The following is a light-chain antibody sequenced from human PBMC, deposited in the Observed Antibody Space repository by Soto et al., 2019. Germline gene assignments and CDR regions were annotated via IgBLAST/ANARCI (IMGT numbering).Light chain of an antibody. CDR1: NIGSKS. J-gene: IGLJ1*01. Sequence: SYELTQPPSVSVAPGKTARITCGGNNIGSKSVHWYQQKPGQAPVLVTYYDSDRPSGIPERFSGFNSGNTATLTISRVEAGDEADYYCQVWDSSSDHPYVFGSGTQLTVL. V-gene: IGLV3-21*04. CDR2: YDS. CDR3: QVWDSSSDHPYV.